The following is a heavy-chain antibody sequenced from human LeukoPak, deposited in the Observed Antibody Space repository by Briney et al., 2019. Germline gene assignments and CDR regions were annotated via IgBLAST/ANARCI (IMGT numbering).Heavy chain of an antibody. Sequence: ASVEVSCKASGYTFTSYDINWVRQATGQGLEWMGWMNPNSGNTGYAQKFQGRVTMTRNTSISTAYMEVRSLRSDDTAVYYCARAQTTGFGESLHYWGQGTLVTVSS. CDR3: ARAQTTGFGESLHY. D-gene: IGHD3-10*01. J-gene: IGHJ4*02. CDR2: MNPNSGNT. V-gene: IGHV1-8*01. CDR1: GYTFTSYD.